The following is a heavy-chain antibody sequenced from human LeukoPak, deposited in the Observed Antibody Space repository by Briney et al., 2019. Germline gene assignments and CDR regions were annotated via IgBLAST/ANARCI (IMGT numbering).Heavy chain of an antibody. V-gene: IGHV3-7*04. J-gene: IGHJ4*02. CDR3: AREGECAGGTCSDPSRELDV. CDR2: INQGGSEK. D-gene: IGHD2-15*01. CDR1: RFTFSNYW. Sequence: PGGSLRLSCAASRFTFSNYWMSWVRQPPGKGLEWVANINQGGSEKYYLNSVKGRFTISRDNAKNTLYLQVNSLRAEDTAIYYCAREGECAGGTCSDPSRELDVRGQGTLVTVSS.